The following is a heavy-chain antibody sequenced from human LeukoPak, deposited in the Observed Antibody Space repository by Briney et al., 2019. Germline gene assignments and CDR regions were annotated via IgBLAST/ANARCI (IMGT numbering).Heavy chain of an antibody. CDR2: IKSKTDGGTT. V-gene: IGHV3-15*01. Sequence: PGGSLRLSCAASGFTFSNAWMSWVRQAPGKGLEWVGRIKSKTDGGTTNYAAPVKGRFTISRDDSKNTLYLQMNSLKTEDTAVYYCTTDAPFGWGYGDYEVSDYWGQGTLVTVSS. CDR3: TTDAPFGWGYGDYEVSDY. J-gene: IGHJ4*02. D-gene: IGHD4-17*01. CDR1: GFTFSNAW.